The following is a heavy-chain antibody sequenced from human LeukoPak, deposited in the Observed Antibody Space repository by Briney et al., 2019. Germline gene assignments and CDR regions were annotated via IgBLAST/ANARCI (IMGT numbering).Heavy chain of an antibody. V-gene: IGHV3-15*05. Sequence: GGSLRLSCAASGFSFSNACMRWVRRAPGKGLECVGRIKSKINGGPTDYAAPLNGRFNISRNDSKNPLYLKMNSLKTDDTGVYYCRTELRWEVVDVARWGQATLVSVSS. CDR3: RTELRWEVVDVAR. D-gene: IGHD1-26*01. CDR2: IKSKINGGPT. J-gene: IGHJ4*02. CDR1: GFSFSNAC.